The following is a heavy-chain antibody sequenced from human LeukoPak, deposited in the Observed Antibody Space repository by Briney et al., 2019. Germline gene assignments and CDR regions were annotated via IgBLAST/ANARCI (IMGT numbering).Heavy chain of an antibody. J-gene: IGHJ4*02. D-gene: IGHD3-3*01. CDR3: ARAAGHDFWSGYSD. V-gene: IGHV1-8*03. CDR1: GYTFTSYD. CDR2: MNPNSGNT. Sequence: ASVKVSCKASGYTFTSYDINWVRQATGQGLEWMGWMNPNSGNTGYAQKFQGRVTITRNTSISTAYMELSSLRSEDTAVYYCARAAGHDFWSGYSDWGQGTLVTVSS.